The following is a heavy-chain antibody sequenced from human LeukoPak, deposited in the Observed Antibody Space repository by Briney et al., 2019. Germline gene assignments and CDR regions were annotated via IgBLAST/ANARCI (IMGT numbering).Heavy chain of an antibody. CDR3: ARDVYGTGNWLDP. J-gene: IGHJ5*02. CDR2: ISYSGST. D-gene: IGHD3-10*01. CDR1: GGSIRSGGYY. V-gene: IGHV4-31*11. Sequence: SETLSLTCAVSGGSIRSGGYYWSWIRQRPGKGLEWIGSISYSGSTHYNPSLKSRLSMSLDTSKRQFSLHLTSVTAADTAVYYCARDVYGTGNWLDPWGQGTLVSVSS.